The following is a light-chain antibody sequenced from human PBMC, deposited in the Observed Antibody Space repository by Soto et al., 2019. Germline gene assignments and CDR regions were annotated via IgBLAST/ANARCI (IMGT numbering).Light chain of an antibody. V-gene: IGKV1-12*01. Sequence: DIQMTQSPSSVSASVGDRVTITCRASQDIGRWLAWFQQKPGEAPSLLIYTASTLHTGVSSRFSGSGSGTDFTPTITSLQPEDFATYYCQQGDSFPLTFGGGTKVEIK. J-gene: IGKJ4*01. CDR1: QDIGRW. CDR3: QQGDSFPLT. CDR2: TAS.